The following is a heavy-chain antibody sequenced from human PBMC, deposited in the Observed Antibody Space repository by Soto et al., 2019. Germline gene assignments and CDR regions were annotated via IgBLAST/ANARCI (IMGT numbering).Heavy chain of an antibody. CDR3: AKEITVAGDFDY. V-gene: IGHV3-30*18. J-gene: IGHJ4*01. CDR2: ISYDGSNE. D-gene: IGHD6-19*01. Sequence: HPEGSLRLSCVASGFTFSSYGIHWVRLAPGKGLEWVAVISYDGSNEDYADSVKGRFTISRDKSKNTLYLQMDSLRPEDTAVYYCAKEITVAGDFDYWGHGTLVTVSS. CDR1: GFTFSSYG.